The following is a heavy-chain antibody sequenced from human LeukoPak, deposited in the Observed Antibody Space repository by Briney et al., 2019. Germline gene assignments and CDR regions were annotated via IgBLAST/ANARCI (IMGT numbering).Heavy chain of an antibody. CDR3: AGGPYSSTCNY. Sequence: PSQTLSLTCTVSGGSISSGDYYWSWIRQHPGKGLEWIGYIYYSGSTYYNPSLKSRVTISLDTSKNQFSLKLSSMTAADTAVYFCAGGPYSSTCNYWGQGTLVTVSS. D-gene: IGHD6-13*01. CDR2: IYYSGST. CDR1: GGSISSGDYY. J-gene: IGHJ4*02. V-gene: IGHV4-31*03.